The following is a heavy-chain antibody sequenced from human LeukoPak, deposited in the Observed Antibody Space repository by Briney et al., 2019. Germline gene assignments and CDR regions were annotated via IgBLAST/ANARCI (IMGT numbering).Heavy chain of an antibody. Sequence: GGSLRLSCAASGFTFSDYYMSWIRQAPGKGLEWVSYISSSGSTIYYADSVEGRFTISRDNSKNTLYLQMNSLRVDDTAVYYCAGDSSMLRGPLVIYYFDFWGQGTLVTVSS. CDR2: ISSSGSTI. D-gene: IGHD3-10*01. V-gene: IGHV3-11*01. J-gene: IGHJ4*02. CDR1: GFTFSDYY. CDR3: AGDSSMLRGPLVIYYFDF.